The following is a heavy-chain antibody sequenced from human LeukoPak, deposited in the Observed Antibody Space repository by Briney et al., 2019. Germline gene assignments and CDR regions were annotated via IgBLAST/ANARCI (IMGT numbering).Heavy chain of an antibody. D-gene: IGHD5-24*01. Sequence: GESLKISCKGSGYNFPIYWIAWVRQMPGKGLELMGIIYPGDSDTKYSPSFQGQVTISADKSISTAYLQWSSLKASDTAMYYCTRLISRGSDYNYVDDWGQGTLITVSS. CDR2: IYPGDSDT. CDR3: TRLISRGSDYNYVDD. CDR1: GYNFPIYW. V-gene: IGHV5-51*01. J-gene: IGHJ4*02.